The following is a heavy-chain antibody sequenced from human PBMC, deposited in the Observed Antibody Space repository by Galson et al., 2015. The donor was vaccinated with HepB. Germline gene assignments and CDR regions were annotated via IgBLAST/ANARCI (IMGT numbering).Heavy chain of an antibody. CDR3: ARPRYNWNDDPDAFDI. CDR1: GYTFTGYY. D-gene: IGHD1-20*01. Sequence: SCKASGYTFTGYYMHWVRQAPGQGLEWMGWINPNSGGTNYAQKFQGRVTMTRDTSISTAYMELSRLRSDDTAVYYCARPRYNWNDDPDAFDIWGQGTMVTVSS. CDR2: INPNSGGT. J-gene: IGHJ3*02. V-gene: IGHV1-2*02.